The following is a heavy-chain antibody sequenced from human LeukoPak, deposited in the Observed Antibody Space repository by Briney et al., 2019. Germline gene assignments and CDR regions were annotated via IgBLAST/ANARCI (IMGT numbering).Heavy chain of an antibody. CDR1: GDSISSVY. Sequence: SETLSLTCTVSGDSISSVYWSWIRQPPGEGLEWIGDIYYSGSTNYNPSLKSRVTISVDTSKTQFSLKVSSVTAADTAVYYCARRHSSGWYYFDYWGQGTLVTVSS. CDR2: IYYSGST. V-gene: IGHV4-59*08. J-gene: IGHJ4*02. CDR3: ARRHSSGWYYFDY. D-gene: IGHD6-19*01.